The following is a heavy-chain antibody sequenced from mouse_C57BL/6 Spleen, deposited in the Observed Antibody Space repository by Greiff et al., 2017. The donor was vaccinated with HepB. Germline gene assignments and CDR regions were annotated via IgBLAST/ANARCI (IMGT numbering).Heavy chain of an antibody. Sequence: QVQLQQSGAELARPGASVKLSCKASGYTFTSYGISWVKQRTGQGLEWIVDLYPRSGNTYYNEKFKGKTTLNADKSSSTAYMELRSLTSDDSAVYFCTSYYHGNLDNGGQGTTLTVSS. CDR1: GYTFTSYG. CDR2: LYPRSGNT. CDR3: TSYYHGNLDN. J-gene: IGHJ2*01. V-gene: IGHV1-81*01. D-gene: IGHD1-1*01.